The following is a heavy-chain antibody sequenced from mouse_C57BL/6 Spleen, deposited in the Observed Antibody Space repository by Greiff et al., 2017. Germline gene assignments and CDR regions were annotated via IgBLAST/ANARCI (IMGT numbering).Heavy chain of an antibody. V-gene: IGHV1-15*01. Sequence: VQRVESGAELVRPGASVTLSCKASGYTFTDYEMHWVKQTPVHGLEWIGAIDPETGGTAYNQKFKGKAILTADKSSSTAYMELRSLTSEDSAVYYCTRRGYYDYAMDYWGQGTSVTVSS. CDR2: IDPETGGT. CDR3: TRRGYYDYAMDY. D-gene: IGHD2-4*01. J-gene: IGHJ4*01. CDR1: GYTFTDYE.